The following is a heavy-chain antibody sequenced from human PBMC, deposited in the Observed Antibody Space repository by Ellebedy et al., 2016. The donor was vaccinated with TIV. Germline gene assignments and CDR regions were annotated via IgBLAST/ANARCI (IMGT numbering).Heavy chain of an antibody. CDR3: AGHGDRAMTH. CDR1: GFTVSSNY. D-gene: IGHD5-18*01. V-gene: IGHV3-53*01. J-gene: IGHJ4*02. Sequence: GESLKISCAASGFTVSSNYMTWVRQAPGKGLEWVSVIYSGGTTHYADSVKGRFTISGDKSKNTMYLQMNSLRAEDTAVYYCAGHGDRAMTHWGQGTLVTVSS. CDR2: IYSGGTT.